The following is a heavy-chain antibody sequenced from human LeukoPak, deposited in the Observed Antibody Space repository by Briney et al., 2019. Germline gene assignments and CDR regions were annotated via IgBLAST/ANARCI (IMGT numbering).Heavy chain of an antibody. CDR3: AKSPRIAVAGPIDY. CDR1: GFTFSSYA. Sequence: GGSLRLSCAASGFTFSSYAMSWVRQAPGKGLEWVSAISGSGGSTYYADSVKGRFTISRDNSKNTMYLQMNSLRAEDTAVYYCAKSPRIAVAGPIDYWGQGTLVTVSS. V-gene: IGHV3-23*01. J-gene: IGHJ4*02. CDR2: ISGSGGST. D-gene: IGHD6-19*01.